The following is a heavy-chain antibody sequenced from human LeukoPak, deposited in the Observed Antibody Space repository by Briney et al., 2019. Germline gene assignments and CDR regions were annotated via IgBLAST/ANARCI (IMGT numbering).Heavy chain of an antibody. CDR2: INHSGST. D-gene: IGHD3-10*01. V-gene: IGHV4-34*01. Sequence: SETLSLTCAVYGGSFSGYYWSWIRQPPGKGLEWIGEINHSGSTNYNPSLKSRVTISVDTSKNQFSLKLSSVTAADTAVYYCARAGSPTYYYYGMDVWGQGTTVTVSS. CDR1: GGSFSGYY. J-gene: IGHJ6*02. CDR3: ARAGSPTYYYYGMDV.